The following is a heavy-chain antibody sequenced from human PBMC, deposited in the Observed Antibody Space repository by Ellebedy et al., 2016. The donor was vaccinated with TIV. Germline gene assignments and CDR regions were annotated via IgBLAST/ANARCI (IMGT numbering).Heavy chain of an antibody. CDR3: ARISWELRYQQFDY. CDR1: GGSISSGGYY. CDR2: INHSGST. J-gene: IGHJ4*02. Sequence: SETLSLXCTVSGGSISSGGYYWSWIRQPPGKGLEWIGEINHSGSTNYNPSLKSRVTISVDTSKNQFSLKLSSVTAADTAVYYCARISWELRYQQFDYWGQGTLVTVSS. V-gene: IGHV4-39*07. D-gene: IGHD1-26*01.